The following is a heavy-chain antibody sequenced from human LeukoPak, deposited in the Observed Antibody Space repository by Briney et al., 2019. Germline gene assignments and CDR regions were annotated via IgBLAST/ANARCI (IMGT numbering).Heavy chain of an antibody. J-gene: IGHJ4*02. Sequence: SETLSLTCAVYGGSFSGDYWSWIRQPPGKGLEWIGEINHSGSTNYNPSLKSRVTISVDTSKNQFSLKLSSVTAADTAVYYCARGRPATAISYPFDYWGQGTLVTVSS. CDR2: INHSGST. CDR3: ARGRPATAISYPFDY. D-gene: IGHD2-2*02. CDR1: GGSFSGDY. V-gene: IGHV4-34*01.